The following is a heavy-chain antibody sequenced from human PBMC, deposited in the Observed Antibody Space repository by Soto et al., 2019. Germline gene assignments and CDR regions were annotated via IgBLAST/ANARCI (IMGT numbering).Heavy chain of an antibody. CDR3: ATDLKTVTDRGKFDY. CDR1: GFTFNNAW. J-gene: IGHJ4*02. CDR2: IKSNTDGGTV. D-gene: IGHD3-10*01. Sequence: EVQLVESGGGLVKPGGSLRLSCAASGFTFNNAWMSWVRQAPGKGLEWVGRIKSNTDGGTVDYAAPVNGRFTITRDDSKNTVYLQMNSLKTEYTAVYYCATDLKTVTDRGKFDYWGQVNRVTVAS. V-gene: IGHV3-15*01.